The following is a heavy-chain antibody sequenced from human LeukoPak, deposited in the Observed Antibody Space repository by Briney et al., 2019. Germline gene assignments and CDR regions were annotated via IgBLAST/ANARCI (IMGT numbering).Heavy chain of an antibody. CDR2: ISSSSSYI. J-gene: IGHJ4*02. D-gene: IGHD3-22*01. CDR1: GFTFSSYS. CDR3: AREGNLYDSSGYYDY. V-gene: IGHV3-21*01. Sequence: PGGSLRLSCAASGFTFSSYSMNWVRQAPGKGLEWVSSISSSSSYIYYADSVKGRFTISRDNAKNSLYLQMNSLRAEDTAVYYCAREGNLYDSSGYYDYWGQGTLVTVSS.